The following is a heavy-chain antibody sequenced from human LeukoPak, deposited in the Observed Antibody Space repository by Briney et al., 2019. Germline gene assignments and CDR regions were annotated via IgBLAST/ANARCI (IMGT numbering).Heavy chain of an antibody. Sequence: GESLKISCKGSGYSFTSYWIGWVRQMPGKGLEWMGIIYPGGSDTRYSPSFQGQVTISADKSISTAYLQWSSLKASDTAMYYCARIYDILTGYSSFDYWGQGTLVTVSS. CDR2: IYPGGSDT. D-gene: IGHD3-9*01. V-gene: IGHV5-51*01. J-gene: IGHJ4*02. CDR3: ARIYDILTGYSSFDY. CDR1: GYSFTSYW.